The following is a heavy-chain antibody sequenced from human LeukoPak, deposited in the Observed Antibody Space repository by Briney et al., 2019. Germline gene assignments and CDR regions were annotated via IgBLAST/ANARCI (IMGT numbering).Heavy chain of an antibody. Sequence: ASVKVSCKASGYTFTSYGISWVRQAPGQGLERMGWISAYNGNTNYAQKLQGRVTMTTDTSTSTAYMELRSLRSDDTAVYYCARESNPYDSSGYYSPTFDYWGQGTLVTVSS. J-gene: IGHJ4*02. CDR3: ARESNPYDSSGYYSPTFDY. CDR2: ISAYNGNT. D-gene: IGHD3-22*01. V-gene: IGHV1-18*01. CDR1: GYTFTSYG.